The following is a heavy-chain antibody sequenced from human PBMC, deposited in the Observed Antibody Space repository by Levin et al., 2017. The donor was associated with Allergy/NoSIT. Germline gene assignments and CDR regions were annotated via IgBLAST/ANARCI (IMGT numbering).Heavy chain of an antibody. CDR1: GFTFRSSD. V-gene: IGHV3-13*01. D-gene: IGHD1-1*01. CDR2: IGPAGDT. J-gene: IGHJ4*02. Sequence: GASVKVSCAASGFTFRSSDMHWVRQAVGKGLEWVSGIGPAGDTYYADSVKGRFIISREYAKDSLYLQMNILTAGDTAVYYCVRARGENWNQPDFEFWGQGNLVIVSS. CDR3: VRARGENWNQPDFEF.